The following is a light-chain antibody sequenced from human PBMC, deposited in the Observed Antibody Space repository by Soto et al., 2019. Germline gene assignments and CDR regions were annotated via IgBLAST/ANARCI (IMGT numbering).Light chain of an antibody. V-gene: IGLV2-11*01. CDR3: CSYAGNYTWV. CDR2: DVS. J-gene: IGLJ3*02. Sequence: QSALTQPRSVSGSPGQSVTISCTGTSSDVGGYNFVSWYQQHPGKAPRLMIYDVSKRPSGVPDRFSGSKSGNTASLTISGLQPEDEADYYCCSYAGNYTWVFGGGTKVTVL. CDR1: SSDVGGYNF.